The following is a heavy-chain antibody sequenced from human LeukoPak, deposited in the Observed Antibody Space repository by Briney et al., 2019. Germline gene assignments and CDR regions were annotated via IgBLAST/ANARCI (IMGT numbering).Heavy chain of an antibody. D-gene: IGHD6-19*01. Sequence: PGGSLRLSCAASGFTFSSYSMNWVRQAPGKGLEWVSSISSSSSYIYYADSVKGRFTISRDNAKNSLYLQMNSLRAEDTAVYYCAREGSGVAGHFDYWGQGTLVTVSS. J-gene: IGHJ4*02. CDR2: ISSSSSYI. V-gene: IGHV3-21*01. CDR3: AREGSGVAGHFDY. CDR1: GFTFSSYS.